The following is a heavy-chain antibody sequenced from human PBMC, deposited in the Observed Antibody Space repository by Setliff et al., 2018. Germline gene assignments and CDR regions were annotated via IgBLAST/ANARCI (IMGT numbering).Heavy chain of an antibody. V-gene: IGHV3-23*01. D-gene: IGHD6-13*01. Sequence: GESLKISCAASGFNFRSYAMTWVRQAPGKGLEWVSTMGAGGDTYYADSVKGRFTISRDNSKNTLYLQMNSLRAEDRAVYYCAKDASYSSRWYHYYYGMDVWGQGTTVTVSS. J-gene: IGHJ6*02. CDR2: MGAGGDT. CDR1: GFNFRSYA. CDR3: AKDASYSSRWYHYYYGMDV.